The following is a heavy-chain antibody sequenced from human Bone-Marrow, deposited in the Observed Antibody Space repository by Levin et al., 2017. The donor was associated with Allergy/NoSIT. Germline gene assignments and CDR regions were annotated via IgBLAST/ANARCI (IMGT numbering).Heavy chain of an antibody. Sequence: GGSLRLSCAASGLTFNSTWMSWVRQAPGKGPEWLATIKHDGSEKKYAEFVRGRFTIARDNAKNSLFLQMIGLGPEDTAIYYCARVVGLWSGSPAPYFFNDWGQGTLITVSS. D-gene: IGHD3-3*01. CDR2: IKHDGSEK. CDR1: GLTFNSTW. CDR3: ARVVGLWSGSPAPYFFND. J-gene: IGHJ4*02. V-gene: IGHV3-7*03.